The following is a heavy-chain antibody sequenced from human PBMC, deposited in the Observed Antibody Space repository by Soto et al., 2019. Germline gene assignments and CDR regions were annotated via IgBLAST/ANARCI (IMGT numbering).Heavy chain of an antibody. CDR2: VDYTGFYT. Sequence: EVQLLESGGGLVQPGGSLRLSCAASGFSFSNFAMNWVRQPPGKGLEWVSSVDYTGFYTFYAASVKGRFTISRDNSKNMVDLELNSLRAEDTAVYYCAKRSGGYSEFDYWGQGTLVTVSS. D-gene: IGHD5-12*01. V-gene: IGHV3-23*01. J-gene: IGHJ4*02. CDR1: GFSFSNFA. CDR3: AKRSGGYSEFDY.